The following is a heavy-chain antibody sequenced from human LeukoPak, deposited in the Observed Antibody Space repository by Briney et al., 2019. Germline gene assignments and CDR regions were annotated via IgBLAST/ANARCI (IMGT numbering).Heavy chain of an antibody. J-gene: IGHJ4*02. CDR3: ASPSHCTSGSCQKYFDY. Sequence: SETLSLTCTVSGDSISSISHYWGWIRQPPGKGLEWIGRIFYGGNIYYNPSLKSRLTISIDTSRNQFSLKLSSVTAADTAVYYCASPSHCTSGSCQKYFDYWGQGTLVTVSS. CDR1: GDSISSISHY. V-gene: IGHV4-39*01. CDR2: IFYGGNI. D-gene: IGHD2-15*01.